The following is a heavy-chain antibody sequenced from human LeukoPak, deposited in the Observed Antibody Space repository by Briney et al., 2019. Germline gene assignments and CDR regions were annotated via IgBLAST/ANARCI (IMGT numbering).Heavy chain of an antibody. J-gene: IGHJ4*02. D-gene: IGHD3-22*01. V-gene: IGHV3-21*01. Sequence: GGSLRLSCAASGFTFSSYSMNWVRQAPGKGLEWVSSISSSSSYIYYADSVKGRFTISRDNAKNSLYLQTNSLRVEDTAVYYCASSKWFYFDSWGQGTLVTVSS. CDR3: ASSKWFYFDS. CDR1: GFTFSSYS. CDR2: ISSSSSYI.